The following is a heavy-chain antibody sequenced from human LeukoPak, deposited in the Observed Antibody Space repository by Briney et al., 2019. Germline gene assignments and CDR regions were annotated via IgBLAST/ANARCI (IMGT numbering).Heavy chain of an antibody. Sequence: GESLKISCKGSGYSFTSYWIGWVRQMPGKGLEWVGIIYPGDSDTRYSPSFQGQVTISVDRSISTAYLQWSTLKASDTAMCYCARHTSPDGGQYYYDSSGYYNAIMDWGQGTLVTVSS. V-gene: IGHV5-51*01. CDR1: GYSFTSYW. J-gene: IGHJ4*02. CDR3: ARHTSPDGGQYYYDSSGYYNAIMD. D-gene: IGHD3-22*01. CDR2: IYPGDSDT.